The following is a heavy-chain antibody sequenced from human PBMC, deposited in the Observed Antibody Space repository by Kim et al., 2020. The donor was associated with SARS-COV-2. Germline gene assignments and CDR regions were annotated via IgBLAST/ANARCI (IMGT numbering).Heavy chain of an antibody. J-gene: IGHJ6*02. D-gene: IGHD6-19*01. CDR3: ARVLARAPRLVSGSYYYYGMDV. Sequence: ASVKVSCKASGYTFTSYAMNWVRQAPGQGLEWMGWINTNTGNPTYAQGFTGRFVFSLDTSVSTAYLQISSLKAEDTAVYYCARVLARAPRLVSGSYYYYGMDVWGQGTTVTVSS. CDR1: GYTFTSYA. V-gene: IGHV7-4-1*02. CDR2: INTNTGNP.